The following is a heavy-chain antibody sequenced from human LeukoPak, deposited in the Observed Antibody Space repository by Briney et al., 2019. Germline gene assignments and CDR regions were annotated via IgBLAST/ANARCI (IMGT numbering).Heavy chain of an antibody. CDR1: GFTFSGYW. V-gene: IGHV3-7*03. J-gene: IGHJ4*02. CDR2: IKQDGSEK. CDR3: AKDPNLYRGNYDTY. Sequence: GGSLRLSCAASGFTFSGYWMSWVRQAPGKGLEWVANIKQDGSEKYYVDSVKGRFTISRDNAKNSLYLEMNSLRVEDTAVYYCAKDPNLYRGNYDTYWGQGTLVTVSS. D-gene: IGHD3-16*01.